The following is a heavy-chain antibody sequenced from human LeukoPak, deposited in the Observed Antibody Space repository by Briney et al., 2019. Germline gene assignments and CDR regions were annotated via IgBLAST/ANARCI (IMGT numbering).Heavy chain of an antibody. CDR1: GGSISSYY. CDR2: IYYSGST. D-gene: IGHD3-22*01. Sequence: PSETLSLTCTVSGGSISSYYWSWIRQPPGKGLEWIGYIYYSGSTNHNPSLKSRVTISVDTSKNQFSLKLSSVTAADTAVYYCARDPGTMIVEGFDYWGQGTQVTVSS. CDR3: ARDPGTMIVEGFDY. V-gene: IGHV4-59*01. J-gene: IGHJ4*02.